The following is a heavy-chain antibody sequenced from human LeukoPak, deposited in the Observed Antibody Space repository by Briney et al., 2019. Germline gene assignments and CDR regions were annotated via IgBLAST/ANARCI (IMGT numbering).Heavy chain of an antibody. Sequence: ASVEVSCKASGGTFSSYAISWVRQAPGQGLEWMGRIIPILGIANYAQKFQGRVTITADKSTSTAYMELSRLRSDDTAVYYRARGHYDFWSGSTYWGQGTLVTVSS. V-gene: IGHV1-69*04. D-gene: IGHD3-3*01. CDR1: GGTFSSYA. J-gene: IGHJ4*02. CDR2: IIPILGIA. CDR3: ARGHYDFWSGSTY.